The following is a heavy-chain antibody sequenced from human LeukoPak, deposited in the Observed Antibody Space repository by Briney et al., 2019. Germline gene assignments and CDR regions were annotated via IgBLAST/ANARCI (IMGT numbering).Heavy chain of an antibody. Sequence: GGSLRLSCAVSGFTFSGFWMSWSRQAPGKGLEWVASINSDGSEGYYADVVKGRFTISRDNAKNSLYLQMNSLRAEDTALYHCARNNGMDVWGQRTTVIVSS. J-gene: IGHJ6*02. CDR2: INSDGSEG. CDR1: GFTFSGFW. V-gene: IGHV3-7*03. CDR3: ARNNGMDV.